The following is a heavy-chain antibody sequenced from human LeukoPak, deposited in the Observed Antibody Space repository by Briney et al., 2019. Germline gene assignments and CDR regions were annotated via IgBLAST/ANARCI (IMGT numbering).Heavy chain of an antibody. D-gene: IGHD3-9*01. CDR1: GYTFTGYY. CDR3: ARNRDYDILGGFDP. Sequence: ASVKVSCKASGYTFTGYYMHWVRQAPGQGLEWMGWINPNSGGTNYAQKFQGRVTMTRNTSISTAYMELSSLRSEDTAVYYCARNRDYDILGGFDPWGQGTLVTVSS. CDR2: INPNSGGT. J-gene: IGHJ5*02. V-gene: IGHV1-2*02.